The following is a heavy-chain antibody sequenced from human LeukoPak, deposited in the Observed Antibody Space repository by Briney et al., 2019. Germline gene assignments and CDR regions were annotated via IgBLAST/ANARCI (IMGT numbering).Heavy chain of an antibody. CDR1: GFTFSSYG. J-gene: IGHJ4*02. CDR3: AKDALGELSYFDY. D-gene: IGHD3-16*02. V-gene: IGHV3-48*04. Sequence: PGGSLRLSCAASGFTFSSYGMTWVRQAPGKGLEWVSYISSSSSTIYYADSVKGRFTISRDNSKNSLYLQMNSLRTEDTALYYCAKDALGELSYFDYWGQGTLVTVSS. CDR2: ISSSSSTI.